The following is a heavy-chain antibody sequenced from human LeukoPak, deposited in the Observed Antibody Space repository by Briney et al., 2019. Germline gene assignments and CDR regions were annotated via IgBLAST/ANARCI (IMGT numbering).Heavy chain of an antibody. CDR2: IVPILGIA. Sequence: ASVKVSCKASGGTFSSYAISWVRQAPGQGLEWMGRIVPILGIANYAQKFQGRVTITADKSTSTAYMELSSLRSEDTAVYYCARDGTYYGDYQAFVYWGQGTLVTVSS. CDR3: ARDGTYYGDYQAFVY. CDR1: GGTFSSYA. V-gene: IGHV1-69*04. J-gene: IGHJ4*02. D-gene: IGHD4-17*01.